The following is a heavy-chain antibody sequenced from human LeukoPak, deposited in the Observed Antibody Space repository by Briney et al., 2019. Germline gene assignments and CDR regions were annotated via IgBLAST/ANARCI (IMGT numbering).Heavy chain of an antibody. D-gene: IGHD6-13*01. CDR1: GYTFTSYY. CDR3: ARTLGSSWYDGWFDP. Sequence: ASVTVSCKASGYTFTSYYMHWVRQAPAQGLEWMGIINPSGGSTSYAQKFQGRVTMTRDMSTSTVYMELSSLRSEDTAVYYCARTLGSSWYDGWFDPWGQGTLVTVYS. CDR2: INPSGGST. V-gene: IGHV1-46*01. J-gene: IGHJ5*02.